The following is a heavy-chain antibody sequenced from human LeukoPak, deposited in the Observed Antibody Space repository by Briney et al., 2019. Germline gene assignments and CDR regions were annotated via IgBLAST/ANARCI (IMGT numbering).Heavy chain of an antibody. Sequence: ASVKVSCKASGGTFSSYAISWVRQAPGQGLEWMGGIIPIFGTANYAQEFQGRVTITTDESTSTAYMELSSLRSEDTAVYYCARRRGQFNWFDPWGQGTLVTVSS. CDR1: GGTFSSYA. V-gene: IGHV1-69*05. CDR2: IIPIFGTA. CDR3: ARRRGQFNWFDP. J-gene: IGHJ5*02.